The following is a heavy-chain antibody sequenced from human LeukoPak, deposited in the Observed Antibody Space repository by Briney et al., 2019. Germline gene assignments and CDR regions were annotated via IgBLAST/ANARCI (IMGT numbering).Heavy chain of an antibody. V-gene: IGHV3-23*01. J-gene: IGHJ4*02. D-gene: IGHD2/OR15-2a*01. CDR2: ISVGGGST. CDR3: VRTSNEYCLDENRYRGYFDH. CDR1: GLTFSNYG. Sequence: PGGSLRLSCAASGLTFSNYGITWVRQAPGRGLQWVSAISVGGGSTYHADSVKGRFIISRDNSENTLYLQMNSLRAEDTAIYYCVRTSNEYCLDENRYRGYFDHWGQGAPVTASS.